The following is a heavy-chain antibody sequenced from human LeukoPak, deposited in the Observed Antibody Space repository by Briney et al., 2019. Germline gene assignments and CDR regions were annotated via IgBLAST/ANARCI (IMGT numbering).Heavy chain of an antibody. CDR2: INPNSGGT. Sequence: ASVKVSCKASGYTSTGYYMHWVRQAPGQGLEWMGWINPNSGGTNYAQKFQGRVTMTRDTSISTAYMELSRLRSDDTAVYYCARDSYYGSGSYYHYYYYMDVWGKGTTVTISS. V-gene: IGHV1-2*02. CDR3: ARDSYYGSGSYYHYYYYMDV. CDR1: GYTSTGYY. J-gene: IGHJ6*03. D-gene: IGHD3-10*01.